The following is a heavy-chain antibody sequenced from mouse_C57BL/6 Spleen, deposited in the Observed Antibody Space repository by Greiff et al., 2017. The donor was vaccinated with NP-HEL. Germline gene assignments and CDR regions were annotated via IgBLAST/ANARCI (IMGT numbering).Heavy chain of an antibody. CDR1: GFTFTDYY. CDR3: ARLHYDGYDY. D-gene: IGHD2-3*01. V-gene: IGHV7-3*01. CDR2: IRNKANGYTT. J-gene: IGHJ2*01. Sequence: EVKLVESGGGLVQPGGSLSLSCAASGFTFTDYYMSWVRQPPGKALEWLGFIRNKANGYTTEYSASVKGRFTISRDNSQSILYLQMNALRAEDSATYYCARLHYDGYDYWGQGTTLTVSS.